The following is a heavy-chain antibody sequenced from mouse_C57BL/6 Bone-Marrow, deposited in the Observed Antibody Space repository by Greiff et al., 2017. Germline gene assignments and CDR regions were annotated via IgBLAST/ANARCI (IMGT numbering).Heavy chain of an antibody. D-gene: IGHD4-1*01. CDR3: ARSGPLGRSFDY. V-gene: IGHV1-55*01. CDR1: GYTFTSYW. J-gene: IGHJ2*01. CDR2: IYPTSGRT. Sequence: QVQLQQSGAELVKPGASVKMSCKASGYTFTSYWITWVKQRPGPGLEWIGDIYPTSGRTNYNEKFKSKAILTVDTSSNTAYMQRSSPTSEDSAVFYCARSGPLGRSFDYWGQGTTLTVSS.